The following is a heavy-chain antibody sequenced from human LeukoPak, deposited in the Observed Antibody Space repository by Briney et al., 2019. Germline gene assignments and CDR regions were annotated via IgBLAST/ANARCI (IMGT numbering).Heavy chain of an antibody. V-gene: IGHV3-66*01. CDR3: GRVFGVVARAFDL. J-gene: IGHJ3*01. Sequence: GGSLRLSCAASGFTVSSNYVSWVRQAPGKGLEWVSVIYSSGSTNYADSVKGRFTISRDNAKNTLYLQMSSLRAEDTAVYYCGRVFGVVARAFDLWGQGTLVTVSS. CDR1: GFTVSSNY. CDR2: IYSSGST. D-gene: IGHD2-15*01.